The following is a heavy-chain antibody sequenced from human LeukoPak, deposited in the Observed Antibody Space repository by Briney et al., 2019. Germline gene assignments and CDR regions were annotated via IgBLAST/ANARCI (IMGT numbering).Heavy chain of an antibody. Sequence: PGGSLRLSCAASGFTFSGYGMDWVRQAPAKGLEWVAFIRYDGSNTYYADSVKGRFTISRDNSKNTLYLQMNSLRAEDTAVYYCARGSEWSNGVSDYWGQGTLVTVSS. CDR1: GFTFSGYG. D-gene: IGHD3-3*01. CDR3: ARGSEWSNGVSDY. J-gene: IGHJ4*02. CDR2: IRYDGSNT. V-gene: IGHV3-30*02.